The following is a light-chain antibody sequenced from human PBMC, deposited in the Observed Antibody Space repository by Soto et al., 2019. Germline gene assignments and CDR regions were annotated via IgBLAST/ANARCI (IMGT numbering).Light chain of an antibody. V-gene: IGKV1-5*03. Sequence: DIQMTHSPSTLSASVGDRVTITCRASQNISGWLAWYQQKPGKAPKLLIYEASSLESGVPSGFSGSGSGTEFTPTISSLQADDFATYYCQQYKSFPWTFGQGTKVDIK. J-gene: IGKJ1*01. CDR2: EAS. CDR1: QNISGW. CDR3: QQYKSFPWT.